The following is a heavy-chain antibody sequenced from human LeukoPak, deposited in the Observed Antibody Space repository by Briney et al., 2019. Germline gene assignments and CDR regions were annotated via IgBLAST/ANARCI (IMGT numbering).Heavy chain of an antibody. V-gene: IGHV4-61*10. CDR2: VHYSGST. CDR1: TGSITSGSYY. D-gene: IGHD4-17*01. J-gene: IGHJ5*02. CDR3: ARARGGYGDYGSWFDP. Sequence: SQTLSLTCPVSTGSITSGSYYWIWIRQPAGKGLEWIGFVHYSGSTNYNPFLKSRVTISVDISKNQFSLNLSSVTAADTAVYYCARARGGYGDYGSWFDPWGQGTLVPVSS.